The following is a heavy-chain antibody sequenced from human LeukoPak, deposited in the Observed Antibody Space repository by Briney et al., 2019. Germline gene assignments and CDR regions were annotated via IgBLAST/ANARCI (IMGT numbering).Heavy chain of an antibody. CDR2: ISGSGGST. CDR1: GFTFSSYA. J-gene: IGHJ5*02. Sequence: GGSLRLSCAASGFTFSSYAMSWVRQAPGKGLEWVSAISGSGGSTYYADSVKGRFTISRDNSKHTLYLQMDSLRAEDTAVYYCAKGGRTAPATRFDPWGQGTLVTVSS. D-gene: IGHD1-7*01. V-gene: IGHV3-23*01. CDR3: AKGGRTAPATRFDP.